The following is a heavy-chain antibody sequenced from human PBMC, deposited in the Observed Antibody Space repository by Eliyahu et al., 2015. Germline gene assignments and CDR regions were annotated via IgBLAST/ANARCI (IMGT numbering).Heavy chain of an antibody. D-gene: IGHD2-15*01. CDR1: GFSFIPXA. CDR2: FNGGGGXT. V-gene: IGHV3-23*01. CDR3: ARWSPRLDAFDI. Sequence: VQLLESGGGLVHPGVSLRLXCAASGFSFIPXAMGWVRHAPRKGLGWVSVFSAFNGGGGXTFYPDSLKGRFTISRDNSRNTLYLQMNSLRAEDTAVYYCARWSPRLDAFDIWGQGTTVTVSS. J-gene: IGHJ3*02.